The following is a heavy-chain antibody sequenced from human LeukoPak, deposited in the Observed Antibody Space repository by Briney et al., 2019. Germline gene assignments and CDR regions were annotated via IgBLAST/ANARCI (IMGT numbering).Heavy chain of an antibody. J-gene: IGHJ4*02. D-gene: IGHD6-6*01. CDR1: GFTFSSYS. V-gene: IGHV3-48*04. Sequence: GGSLRLSCAASGFTFSSYSMNWVRQAPGKGLEWVSYISSSSSTIYYADSVKGRFTISRDNARNSLYLQMNSLRAEDTAVYYCARVLFEYSSSAGSDYWGQGTLVTVSS. CDR2: ISSSSSTI. CDR3: ARVLFEYSSSAGSDY.